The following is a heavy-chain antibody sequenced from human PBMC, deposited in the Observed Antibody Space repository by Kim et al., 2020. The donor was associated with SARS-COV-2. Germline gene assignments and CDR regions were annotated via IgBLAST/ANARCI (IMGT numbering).Heavy chain of an antibody. D-gene: IGHD3-16*01. V-gene: IGHV3-30*01. Sequence: VKCRFTISRDRSKNTRYVQMNSLRAEDTAIYYCARSIGVFWLTQSFTSLSYWGQGTLVTVSS. J-gene: IGHJ4*02. CDR3: ARSIGVFWLTQSFTSLSY.